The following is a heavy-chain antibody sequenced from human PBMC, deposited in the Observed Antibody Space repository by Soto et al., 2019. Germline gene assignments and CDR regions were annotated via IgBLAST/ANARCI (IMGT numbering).Heavy chain of an antibody. CDR1: DGSFRSSY. D-gene: IGHD4-17*01. CDR3: AREPDDSGGNSPPLDI. J-gene: IGHJ3*02. Sequence: LSLTWTVSDGSFRSSYWSWIRQSRGKGLEWIGYVSHSGTTNYSRSRKSRVTISVDTSKRQFSLKLTSATAADTAVYYCAREPDDSGGNSPPLDIWGQRT. V-gene: IGHV4-59*01. CDR2: VSHSGTT.